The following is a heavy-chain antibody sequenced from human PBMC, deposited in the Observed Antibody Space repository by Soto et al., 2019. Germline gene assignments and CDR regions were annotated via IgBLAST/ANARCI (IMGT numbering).Heavy chain of an antibody. J-gene: IGHJ5*02. V-gene: IGHV3-33*01. D-gene: IGHD2-21*01. Sequence: GGSLRLSCAASGFSFTTYGMHWVRQAPGKGLEWVAFIWNDGSNKDYADSVKGRFTISRDNSKNTLFLQMESLRAEDTAVYYCVRHWSHHDFIIPYPWGQGTLVTVSS. CDR3: VRHWSHHDFIIPYP. CDR1: GFSFTTYG. CDR2: IWNDGSNK.